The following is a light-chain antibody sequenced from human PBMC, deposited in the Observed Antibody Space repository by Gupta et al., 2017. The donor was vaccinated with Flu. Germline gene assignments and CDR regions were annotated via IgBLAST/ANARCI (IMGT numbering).Light chain of an antibody. CDR1: DIGRKS. CDR2: DDS. J-gene: IGLJ3*02. Sequence: SYVLTQPPSVSVAPGPPAKITCGGDDIGRKSVHGDQQKSGQAPGRVVYDDSGRPSGSPERVSGANSGNTATLIISKVEAGDEAEYFCQVWHISSDDLGVFGGGTKLTVL. V-gene: IGLV3-21*02. CDR3: QVWHISSDDLGV.